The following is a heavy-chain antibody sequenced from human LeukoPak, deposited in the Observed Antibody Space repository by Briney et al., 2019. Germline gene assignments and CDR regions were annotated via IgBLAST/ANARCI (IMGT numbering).Heavy chain of an antibody. Sequence: ASVKVSCKASGYTFTGYYLHWVRQAPGQGLEWMGWINPNSGGTNYAQKFQGRVTMTWDTSISTAYMELSRLRSDDTAVYYCAGTTVTSVWYYGMDVWGQGTTVTVSS. J-gene: IGHJ6*02. CDR3: AGTTVTSVWYYGMDV. CDR2: INPNSGGT. D-gene: IGHD4-17*01. V-gene: IGHV1-2*02. CDR1: GYTFTGYY.